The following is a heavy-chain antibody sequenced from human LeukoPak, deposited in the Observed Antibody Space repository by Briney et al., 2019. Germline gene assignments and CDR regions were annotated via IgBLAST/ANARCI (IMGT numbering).Heavy chain of an antibody. Sequence: GGSLRLSCAASGFTFSSYAMSWVRQAPGKGLEWVSAISGSGGSTYYADSVKGRFTISRDSSKNTLYLQMNSLRAEDTAVYYCARRGLRPDYYYMDVWGKGTTVTVSS. CDR1: GFTFSSYA. CDR3: ARRGLRPDYYYMDV. CDR2: ISGSGGST. D-gene: IGHD3-3*01. V-gene: IGHV3-23*01. J-gene: IGHJ6*03.